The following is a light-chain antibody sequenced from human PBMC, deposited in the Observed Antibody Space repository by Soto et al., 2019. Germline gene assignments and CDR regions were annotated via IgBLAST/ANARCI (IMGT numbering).Light chain of an antibody. CDR3: QQYNNRWT. CDR1: QSISVW. J-gene: IGKJ1*01. Sequence: DIQMTPSHSTLSASVGDRVTITCRASQSISVWLAWFQQKPGNAPKLLIYKASTLESGVPSRFSGSGSGTEFTLTISSLQHDDSATYYCQQYNNRWTFGQGTKVEIK. CDR2: KAS. V-gene: IGKV1-5*03.